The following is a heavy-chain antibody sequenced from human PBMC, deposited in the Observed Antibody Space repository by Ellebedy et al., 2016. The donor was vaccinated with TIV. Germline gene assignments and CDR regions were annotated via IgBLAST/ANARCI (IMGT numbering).Heavy chain of an antibody. CDR2: INHSGST. Sequence: MPSETLSLTCAVYGGSFSGYYWSWIRQPPGKGLEWIGEINHSGSTNYNPSLKSRVTISVDTSKNQFSLKLSSVTAADTAVYYCASSRGYSYGLRDGMDVWGQGTTVTVSS. CDR1: GGSFSGYY. V-gene: IGHV4-34*01. J-gene: IGHJ6*02. CDR3: ASSRGYSYGLRDGMDV. D-gene: IGHD5-18*01.